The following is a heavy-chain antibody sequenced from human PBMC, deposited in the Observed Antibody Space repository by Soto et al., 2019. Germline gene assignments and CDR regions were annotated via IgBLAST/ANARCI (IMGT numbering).Heavy chain of an antibody. D-gene: IGHD2-2*01. CDR1: GGTFSSYA. Sequence: VKVSCKASGGTFSSYAISLVRQAPGRGLEWMGGIIPIFGTANYAQKFQGRVTITADESTSTAYMELSSLRSEDTAVYYCASRLTVVVPAAIRPRYYYYGMDVWGQGTTVTVT. J-gene: IGHJ6*02. CDR2: IIPIFGTA. V-gene: IGHV1-69*13. CDR3: ASRLTVVVPAAIRPRYYYYGMDV.